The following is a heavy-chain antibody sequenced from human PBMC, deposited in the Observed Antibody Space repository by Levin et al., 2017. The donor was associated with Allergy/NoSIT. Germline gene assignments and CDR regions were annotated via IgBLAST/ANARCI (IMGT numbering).Heavy chain of an antibody. CDR2: IYYSGST. D-gene: IGHD3-22*01. CDR1: GGSISSYY. J-gene: IGHJ4*02. Sequence: PSETLSLTCTVSGGSISSYYWSWIRQPPGKGLEWIGYIYYSGSTNYNPSLKSRVTISVDTSKNQFSLKLSSVTAADTAVYYCARGVAYYDSNTFDYWGQGTLVTVSS. CDR3: ARGVAYYDSNTFDY. V-gene: IGHV4-59*01.